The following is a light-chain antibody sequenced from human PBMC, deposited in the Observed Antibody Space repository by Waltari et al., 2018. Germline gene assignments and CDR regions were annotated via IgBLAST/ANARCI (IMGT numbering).Light chain of an antibody. CDR1: SSDVGGYNH. V-gene: IGLV2-11*01. Sequence: QSALTQPRSVSGSPGQSVTISCTGTSSDVGGYNHVSWYQQHPGKAPKVMIFDVTSRPSGVPGRFSGSKSGNTASLTISGLQAEDEADYYCCSYAGSIWVFGGGTRMTVL. CDR2: DVT. CDR3: CSYAGSIWV. J-gene: IGLJ3*02.